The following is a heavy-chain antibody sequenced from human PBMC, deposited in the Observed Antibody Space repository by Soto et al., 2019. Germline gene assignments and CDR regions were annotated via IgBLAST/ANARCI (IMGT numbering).Heavy chain of an antibody. CDR2: INHSGST. J-gene: IGHJ5*02. V-gene: IGHV4-34*01. D-gene: IGHD3-16*02. CDR3: ARGLRYYDYVWGSYRYTGWFDP. Sequence: QVQLQQWGAGLLKPSETLSLTCAVYGGSFSGYYWSWIRQPPGKGLEWIGEINHSGSTNYNPSLKSRVTISVDTSKNHFSLKLSSVTAADTAVYYCARGLRYYDYVWGSYRYTGWFDPWGQGTLVTVSS. CDR1: GGSFSGYY.